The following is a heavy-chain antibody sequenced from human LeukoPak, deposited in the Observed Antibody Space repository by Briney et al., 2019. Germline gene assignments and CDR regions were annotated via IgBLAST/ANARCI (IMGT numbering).Heavy chain of an antibody. D-gene: IGHD6-13*01. CDR2: ISWNSGSI. CDR1: GFTFDDYA. J-gene: IGHJ4*02. CDR3: AKDLYGSSWSFDY. V-gene: IGHV3-9*01. Sequence: GGSLRLSCAASGFTFDDYAMHWVRQAPGKGLEWVSGISWNSGSIGYADSVKGRFTISRDNVKNSLYLQMNSLRAEDTALYYCAKDLYGSSWSFDYWGPGTLVTVPS.